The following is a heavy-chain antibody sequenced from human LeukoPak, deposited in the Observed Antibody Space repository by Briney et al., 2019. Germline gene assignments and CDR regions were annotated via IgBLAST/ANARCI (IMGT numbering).Heavy chain of an antibody. J-gene: IGHJ4*02. CDR1: GFIVTSNY. Sequence: GGSLRLSCAASGFIVTSNYMSWVRQAPGKRLEWVSLIYSSGSTYYTASVEGRFTISRDHSKNTLYLQMNSLRAEDAALYYCARGLESCSSGSCFKDWGQGTLVTVSS. CDR3: ARGLESCSSGSCFKD. V-gene: IGHV3-53*01. D-gene: IGHD2-15*01. CDR2: IYSSGST.